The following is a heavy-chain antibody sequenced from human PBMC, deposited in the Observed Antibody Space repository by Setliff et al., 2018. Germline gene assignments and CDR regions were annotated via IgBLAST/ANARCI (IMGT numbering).Heavy chain of an antibody. CDR1: GYMFTTYA. D-gene: IGHD3-10*01. Sequence: VKVSCKASGYMFTTYAMSWIRQVPGQGFEWMGWINTNTGNPIYVQGFTGLFVFSLDTSVSTAYLHISGLKAEDTAVYYCARASRFGTVVYKGDYYMDVWGKGTTVTVSS. CDR2: INTNTGNP. CDR3: ARASRFGTVVYKGDYYMDV. J-gene: IGHJ6*03. V-gene: IGHV7-4-1*02.